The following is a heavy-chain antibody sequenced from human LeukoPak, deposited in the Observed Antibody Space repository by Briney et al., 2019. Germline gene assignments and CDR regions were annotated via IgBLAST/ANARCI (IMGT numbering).Heavy chain of an antibody. V-gene: IGHV3-11*01. CDR3: AKDSYYYDSSGYYGGAFDI. CDR1: GFSFSDYY. D-gene: IGHD3-22*01. J-gene: IGHJ3*02. CDR2: ISGSGNTI. Sequence: GGSLRLSCAASGFSFSDYYMSWIRQAPGKGLEWVSYISGSGNTIFYADSVKGRFTISRDNSKNTLYLQMNSLRAEDTALYYCAKDSYYYDSSGYYGGAFDIWGQGTMVTVSS.